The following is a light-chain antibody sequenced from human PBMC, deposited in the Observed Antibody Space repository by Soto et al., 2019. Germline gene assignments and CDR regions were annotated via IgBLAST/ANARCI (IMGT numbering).Light chain of an antibody. Sequence: QAVVTQPPSASGTPGQRVTISCSGSSSNIGSNTVNWYRQLPGTAPKLLIYSDNQRPSGVPDRFSGSKSGTSASLAISGLQSEDEAGYYCAAWDDTLNGVVFGGGTKLTVL. J-gene: IGLJ2*01. CDR2: SDN. CDR1: SSNIGSNT. CDR3: AAWDDTLNGVV. V-gene: IGLV1-44*01.